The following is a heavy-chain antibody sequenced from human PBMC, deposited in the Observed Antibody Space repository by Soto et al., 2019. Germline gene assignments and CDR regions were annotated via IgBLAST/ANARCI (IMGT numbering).Heavy chain of an antibody. CDR2: IRGSGGST. Sequence: GGSLRLSCAASGFTFSSYAMSWVRQAPGKGLEWVSLIRGSGGSTYYADSVKGRFTISRDNSKNTLYLQINSLRADDTAMYFCAKDSAAGRIAGDAFDIWGRGTMVTVS. D-gene: IGHD6-13*01. CDR3: AKDSAAGRIAGDAFDI. V-gene: IGHV3-23*01. J-gene: IGHJ3*02. CDR1: GFTFSSYA.